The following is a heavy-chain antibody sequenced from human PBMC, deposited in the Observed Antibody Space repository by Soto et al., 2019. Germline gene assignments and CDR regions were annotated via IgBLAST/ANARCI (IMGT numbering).Heavy chain of an antibody. Sequence: GASVKVACKASGYTFTVYYMHWVRQAHGQGLEWMGWINPNSGGTNYAQKFQGWVTMTGDTSISTAYMELSRLRSDDTAVYYCARGHNYDSSGLDIWGQGTMVTVSS. CDR1: GYTFTVYY. CDR2: INPNSGGT. D-gene: IGHD3-22*01. CDR3: ARGHNYDSSGLDI. V-gene: IGHV1-2*04. J-gene: IGHJ3*02.